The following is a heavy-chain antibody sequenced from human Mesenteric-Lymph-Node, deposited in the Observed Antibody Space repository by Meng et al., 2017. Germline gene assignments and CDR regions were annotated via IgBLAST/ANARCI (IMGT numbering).Heavy chain of an antibody. CDR2: ISYDGSNK. D-gene: IGHD6-19*01. V-gene: IGHV3-30*07. J-gene: IGHJ4*02. CDR1: GFTFSSYA. CDR3: ARTHGWYVSFDY. Sequence: GESLKISCAASGFTFSSYAMHWVRQAPGKGLEWVAVISYDGSNKYYADSVRGRFTISRDNSKNTLFLQMNSLRAEDTAVYYCARTHGWYVSFDYWGQGTLVTVSS.